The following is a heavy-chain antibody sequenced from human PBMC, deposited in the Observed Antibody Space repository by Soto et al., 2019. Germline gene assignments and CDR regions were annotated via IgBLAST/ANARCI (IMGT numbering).Heavy chain of an antibody. D-gene: IGHD4-17*01. V-gene: IGHV5-51*01. J-gene: IGHJ5*02. CDR1: GYSLTNYW. CDR3: ARHGFYGDYSSNYFDP. Sequence: GECLKISCKGSGYSLTNYWIAWVRQMPGKGLEYMGIIYPSDSTTRYSPSFQGQVTISADKSISTAYLQWNSLKASDTAMYYCARHGFYGDYSSNYFDPWGQGTLVTVSS. CDR2: IYPSDSTT.